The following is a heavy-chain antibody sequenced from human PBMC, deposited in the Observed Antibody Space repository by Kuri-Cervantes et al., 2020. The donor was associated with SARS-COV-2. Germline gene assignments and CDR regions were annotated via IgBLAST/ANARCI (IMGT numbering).Heavy chain of an antibody. CDR3: ASTYDFWSGQSLNY. D-gene: IGHD3-3*01. J-gene: IGHJ4*02. CDR1: GYTFTSYY. V-gene: IGHV1-46*01. CDR2: INPSGGST. Sequence: ASVKVSCKASGYTFTSYYMHWVRQAPGQGLEWMGIINPSGGSTSYAQKFQGRVTITRDTPASTAYMELSSLRSEDTAVYYCASTYDFWSGQSLNYWGQGTLVTVSS.